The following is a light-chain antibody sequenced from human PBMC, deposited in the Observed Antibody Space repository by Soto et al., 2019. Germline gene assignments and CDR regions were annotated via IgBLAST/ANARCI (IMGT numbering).Light chain of an antibody. J-gene: IGLJ1*01. CDR2: GNS. Sequence: QSVLTQPPSVSGAPGQRVTISCIGSSSNIGAGYDVHWYQQLPGAAPKLLIYGNSNRPSGVPDRFSGSKSGTSASLAITGLQAEDEADYYCQSYDSSLSGPSYVFGTGTKVTVL. V-gene: IGLV1-40*01. CDR1: SSNIGAGYD. CDR3: QSYDSSLSGPSYV.